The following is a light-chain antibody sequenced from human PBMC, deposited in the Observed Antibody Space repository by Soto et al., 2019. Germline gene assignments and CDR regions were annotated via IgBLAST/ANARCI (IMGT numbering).Light chain of an antibody. J-gene: IGKJ1*01. Sequence: DIQMTQSPSSLSASVGYRVTTTCRASQGISNYLAWYQQKPGKVPKVLIYAASTLQSGVPSRFSGSGSGTDFTLTISSLQPEDVATYYCQKYNSAPWTIGQGTKVEIK. CDR2: AAS. CDR3: QKYNSAPWT. V-gene: IGKV1-27*01. CDR1: QGISNY.